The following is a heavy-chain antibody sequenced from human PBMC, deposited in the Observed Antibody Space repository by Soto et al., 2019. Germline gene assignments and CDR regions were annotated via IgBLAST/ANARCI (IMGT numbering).Heavy chain of an antibody. Sequence: GASVKVSCKASGDTFNSYAISWVRRAPGQGLEWMGGIIPIFHTANYAQKFQARVTMTADESARTAYMELSGLRSEDTAVYYCARVGYCNTTSCRFYYYHHDRKVWDQLPTITV. V-gene: IGHV1-69*13. CDR2: IIPIFHTA. D-gene: IGHD2-2*01. CDR1: GDTFNSYA. J-gene: IGHJ6*02. CDR3: ARVGYCNTTSCRFYYYHHDRKV.